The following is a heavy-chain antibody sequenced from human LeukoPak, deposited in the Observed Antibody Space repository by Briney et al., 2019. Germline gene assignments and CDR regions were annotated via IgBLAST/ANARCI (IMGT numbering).Heavy chain of an antibody. CDR2: ISTYNGNT. J-gene: IGHJ4*02. CDR3: ARESRRDGKGYDY. D-gene: IGHD5-24*01. Sequence: ASVKVSCKTSGYTFTSYAIGWVRQAPGLGLEWMGWISTYNGNTNYAQKLQGRVTMTTDTSTSTAYMELRSLRSDDTAIYYCARESRRDGKGYDYWGQGTLVTVSS. V-gene: IGHV1-18*04. CDR1: GYTFTSYA.